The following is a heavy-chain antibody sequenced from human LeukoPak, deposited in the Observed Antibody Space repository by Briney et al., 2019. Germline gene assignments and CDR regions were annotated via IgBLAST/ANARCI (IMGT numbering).Heavy chain of an antibody. CDR1: GYTLTELS. CDR3: ATDPLWEPPRDY. J-gene: IGHJ4*02. CDR2: FDPEDGET. Sequence: GASVKVSCKVSGYTLTELSMHWVRQAPGKGLEWMGGFDPEDGETIYAQKFQGRVTMTEDTSTDTAYMELSSLRSEDTAVYYCATDPLWEPPRDYWGQGTLVTVSS. D-gene: IGHD1-26*01. V-gene: IGHV1-24*01.